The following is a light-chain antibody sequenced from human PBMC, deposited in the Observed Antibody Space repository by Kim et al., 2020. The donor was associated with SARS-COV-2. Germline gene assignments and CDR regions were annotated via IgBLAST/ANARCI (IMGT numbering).Light chain of an antibody. CDR1: QSITSD. Sequence: EIVMTQSAATLSVSPGERATLSCRASQSITSDLAWYQHKAGQAPRLLMYDTSTRATGIPARFSGSGSGTEFTLTISSLQSEDFAVYYCQQYNRWPLTFGGGTKVDIK. J-gene: IGKJ4*01. CDR2: DTS. V-gene: IGKV3-15*01. CDR3: QQYNRWPLT.